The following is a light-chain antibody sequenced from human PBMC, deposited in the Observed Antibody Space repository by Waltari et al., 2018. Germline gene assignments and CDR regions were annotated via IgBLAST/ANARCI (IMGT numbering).Light chain of an antibody. CDR1: SLRTSY. CDR2: GKN. J-gene: IGLJ2*01. CDR3: SSRDSSASHVL. Sequence: SSELTQDPAVSVALGQTVPITCQGASLRTSYASWYQQKSGQAPILVLFGKNKRPSGIPDRFSGYNSETTTSLTITGAQAEDEADYYCSSRDSSASHVLFAGGTKLTVL. V-gene: IGLV3-19*01.